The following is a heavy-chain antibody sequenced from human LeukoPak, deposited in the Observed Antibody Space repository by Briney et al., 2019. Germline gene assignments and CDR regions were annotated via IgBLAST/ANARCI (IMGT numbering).Heavy chain of an antibody. CDR2: IYYSGST. Sequence: SETLSLTCTVSGGSISSSSYYWGWIRQPPGKGLEWIGSIYYSGSTYYNPSLKSRVTISVDTSKNQFSLKLSSVTAADTAVYYCASDGDDYGDYWGQGTLVTVSS. J-gene: IGHJ4*02. CDR1: GGSISSSSYY. D-gene: IGHD3-10*01. CDR3: ASDGDDYGDY. V-gene: IGHV4-39*07.